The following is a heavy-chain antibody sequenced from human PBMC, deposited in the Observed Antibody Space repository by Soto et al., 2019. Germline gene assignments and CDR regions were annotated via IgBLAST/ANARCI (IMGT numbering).Heavy chain of an antibody. Sequence: QVQLQESGPGLVKPSETLSLTCTVSGGSVSSGSYYWSWIRQPPGKGLEWIGYIYYSGSTNYNPSLKSRVTNSVDTSKNQFSLKLSSVTAADTAVYYCARVAYGDRRYYYYGMDVWGQGTTVTVSS. V-gene: IGHV4-61*01. J-gene: IGHJ6*02. D-gene: IGHD4-17*01. CDR2: IYYSGST. CDR1: GGSVSSGSYY. CDR3: ARVAYGDRRYYYYGMDV.